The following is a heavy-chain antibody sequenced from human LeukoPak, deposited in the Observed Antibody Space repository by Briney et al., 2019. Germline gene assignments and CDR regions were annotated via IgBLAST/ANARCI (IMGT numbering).Heavy chain of an antibody. D-gene: IGHD2-15*01. Sequence: GGSLRLSCAASGFTFSNYAMTWVRQAPGKGLEWVSILSDSGVYTYYADSVKGRFTISRDNSNNMLYLQMNSLRAEDTAVYYCAKFAQRYCSGGSCHPFDYWGEGTLVTVSS. CDR3: AKFAQRYCSGGSCHPFDY. J-gene: IGHJ4*02. CDR2: LSDSGVYT. V-gene: IGHV3-23*01. CDR1: GFTFSNYA.